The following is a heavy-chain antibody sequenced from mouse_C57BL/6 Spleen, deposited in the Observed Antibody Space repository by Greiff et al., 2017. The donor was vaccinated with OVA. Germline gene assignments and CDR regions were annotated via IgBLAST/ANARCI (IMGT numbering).Heavy chain of an antibody. CDR2: IDPSDSDT. V-gene: IGHV1-52*01. Sequence: QVQLQQPGAELVRPGSSVKLSCKASGYTFTSYWMHWVKQRPIQGLEWIGNIDPSDSDTHYNQKFTDKATLTVAKSSSTAYMQLSSLTSAASALLDGARGRRKNGREGEVGGKGTTVNGSA. CDR1: GYTFTSYW. J-gene: IGHJ1*03. CDR3: ARGRRKNGREGEV.